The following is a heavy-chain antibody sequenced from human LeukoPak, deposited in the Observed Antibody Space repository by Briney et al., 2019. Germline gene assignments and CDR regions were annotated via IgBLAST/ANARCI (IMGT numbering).Heavy chain of an antibody. CDR3: AKDHESDGYPCLDH. CDR1: GFTFSTYG. D-gene: IGHD3-22*01. V-gene: IGHV3-23*01. CDR2: ISASGP. Sequence: PGGSLRLSCAASGFTFSTYGIHWVRQAPGKGLEWVSTISASGPYYADAVRGRFTISRDNSRNTLSLQMDSLRAEDTAVYYCAKDHESDGYPCLDHWGLGTLVTVSA. J-gene: IGHJ4*02.